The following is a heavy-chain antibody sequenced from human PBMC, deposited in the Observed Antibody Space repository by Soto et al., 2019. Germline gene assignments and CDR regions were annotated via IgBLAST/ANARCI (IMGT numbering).Heavy chain of an antibody. Sequence: QVQLVESGGGVVQPGRSLRLSCAASGFTFSSYGMHWVRQAPGKGLEWVAVISYDGSNKYYADSVRGRFTISRDNSKNTLYLHMNSLRAEDTALYYCAKDVVVGATTGLGDYYYYYGMDVWGQGTTVTVSS. V-gene: IGHV3-30*18. CDR2: ISYDGSNK. CDR1: GFTFSSYG. D-gene: IGHD1-26*01. J-gene: IGHJ6*02. CDR3: AKDVVVGATTGLGDYYYYYGMDV.